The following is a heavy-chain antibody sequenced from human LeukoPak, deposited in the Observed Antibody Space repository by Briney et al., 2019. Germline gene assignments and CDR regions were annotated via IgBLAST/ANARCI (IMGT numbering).Heavy chain of an antibody. CDR2: IPRDGSST. Sequence: PGGSLRLSCAASGFTFSSSWMHWVRQAPGKGLVWVSRIPRDGSSTTYADSVKGRFTTSRDNAKNTLYLQMDSLRDDDTAVYYCARDPGYESWSPFWGGMDVWGNGTTVIVSS. V-gene: IGHV3-74*01. CDR1: GFTFSSSW. CDR3: ARDPGYESWSPFWGGMDV. D-gene: IGHD3-16*01. J-gene: IGHJ6*04.